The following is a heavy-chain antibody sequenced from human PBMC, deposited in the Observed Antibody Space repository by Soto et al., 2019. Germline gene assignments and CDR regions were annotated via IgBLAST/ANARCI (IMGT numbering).Heavy chain of an antibody. CDR3: ACVDYYDSSGYDTGNY. D-gene: IGHD3-22*01. Sequence: GGSLRLSCAASGFTFSSYGMHWVRQAPGKGLEWVAVIWYDGSNKYYADPVKGRFTISRDNSKNTLYLQMNSLRAEDAAVYYCACVDYYDSSGYDTGNYWGQGTLVTVSS. CDR1: GFTFSSYG. CDR2: IWYDGSNK. V-gene: IGHV3-33*01. J-gene: IGHJ4*02.